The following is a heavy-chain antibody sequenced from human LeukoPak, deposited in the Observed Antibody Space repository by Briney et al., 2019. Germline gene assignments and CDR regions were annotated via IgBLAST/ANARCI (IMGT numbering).Heavy chain of an antibody. D-gene: IGHD3-3*02. J-gene: IGHJ4*02. CDR3: ARDFGIFGVASGPRY. V-gene: IGHV1-8*01. CDR2: MNPNSGNT. CDR1: GYTFTSYD. Sequence: ASVNVSCTASGYTFTSYDINWVRQATGPGLEWMGWMNPNSGNTGYAQKFQGRVTMTRNTSISTAYMELSSLRSEDTAVYYCARDFGIFGVASGPRYWGQGTLVTVSS.